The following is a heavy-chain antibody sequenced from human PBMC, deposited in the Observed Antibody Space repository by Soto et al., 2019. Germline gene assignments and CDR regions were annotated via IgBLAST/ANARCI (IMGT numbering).Heavy chain of an antibody. J-gene: IGHJ4*02. CDR3: TTDATAGNYDSSGYYDY. CDR1: GFTFSNAW. Sequence: GGSLRLSCAASGFTFSNAWMNWVRQAPGKGLEWVGRIKSKTDGGTTDYAAPVKGRFTISRDDSKNTLYLQMNSLKTEDTAVYYCTTDATAGNYDSSGYYDYWGQGTLVTVSS. V-gene: IGHV3-15*07. CDR2: IKSKTDGGTT. D-gene: IGHD3-22*01.